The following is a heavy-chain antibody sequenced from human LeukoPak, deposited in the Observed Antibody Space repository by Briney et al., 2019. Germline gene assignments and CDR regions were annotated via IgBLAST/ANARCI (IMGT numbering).Heavy chain of an antibody. Sequence: PGGSLRLSCAASGFTFSSYAMSWVRQAPGKGLEWVSATSGSGGSTYYADSVKGRFTISRDNSKNTLYLQMNSLRAEDTAVYYCARFPEDAFDIWGQGTMVTVSS. CDR3: ARFPEDAFDI. J-gene: IGHJ3*02. CDR2: TSGSGGST. V-gene: IGHV3-23*01. CDR1: GFTFSSYA. D-gene: IGHD2-21*01.